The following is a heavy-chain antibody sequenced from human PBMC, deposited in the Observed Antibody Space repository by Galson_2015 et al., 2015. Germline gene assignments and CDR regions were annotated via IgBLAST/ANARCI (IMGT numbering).Heavy chain of an antibody. CDR2: ISYDGSNK. J-gene: IGHJ2*01. CDR1: GFTFSSYA. Sequence: SLRLSCAASGFTFSSYAMHWVRQAPGKGLEWVAVISYDGSNKYYADSVKGRFTISRDNSKNTLYLQMNSLRAEDTAVYYCARDHYGDYAIDGYFDLWGRGTLVTVSS. CDR3: ARDHYGDYAIDGYFDL. V-gene: IGHV3-30*01. D-gene: IGHD4-17*01.